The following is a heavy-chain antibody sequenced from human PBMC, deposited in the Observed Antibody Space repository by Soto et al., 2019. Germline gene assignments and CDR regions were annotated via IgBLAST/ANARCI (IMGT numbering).Heavy chain of an antibody. J-gene: IGHJ4*02. CDR1: GGTFSSYT. D-gene: IGHD3-10*01. CDR3: AREEYYYGSGAFFDY. CDR2: IIPILGIA. Sequence: QVQLVQSGAEVKKPGSSVKVSCKASGGTFSSYTISWVRQAPGQGLEWMGRIIPILGIANYAQKFQGRVTSTADKSTSTADMELSSLRSEDTAVYYCAREEYYYGSGAFFDYWGQGTLVTVSS. V-gene: IGHV1-69*08.